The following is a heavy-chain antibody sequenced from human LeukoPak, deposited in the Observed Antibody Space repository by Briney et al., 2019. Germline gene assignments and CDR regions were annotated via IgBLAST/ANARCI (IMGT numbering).Heavy chain of an antibody. V-gene: IGHV3-30-3*01. D-gene: IGHD5-18*01. Sequence: PGGSLRLSCAASGFTFTIYLMHWVRQAPGKGLEWVALISYDGSIKYYADSVKGRFTISRDNSKNTLYLQMNSLRAEDTAVYYCAKDMVNTAMVMGVVYWGQGTLVTVSS. CDR2: ISYDGSIK. J-gene: IGHJ4*02. CDR1: GFTFTIYL. CDR3: AKDMVNTAMVMGVVY.